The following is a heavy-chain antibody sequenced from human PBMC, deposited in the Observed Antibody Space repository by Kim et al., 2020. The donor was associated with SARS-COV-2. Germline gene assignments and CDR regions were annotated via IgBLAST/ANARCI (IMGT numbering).Heavy chain of an antibody. CDR1: GYTFTSYA. CDR3: ARDHSGDPPYYYYYYMDV. CDR2: INTNTGNP. V-gene: IGHV7-4-1*02. D-gene: IGHD5-12*01. Sequence: ASVKVSCKASGYTFTSYAMNWVRQAPGQRLEWMGWINTNTGNPTYAQGFTGRFVFSLDTSVSTAYLQISSLKAEDTAVYYCARDHSGDPPYYYYYYMDVWGKGTTVTVSS. J-gene: IGHJ6*03.